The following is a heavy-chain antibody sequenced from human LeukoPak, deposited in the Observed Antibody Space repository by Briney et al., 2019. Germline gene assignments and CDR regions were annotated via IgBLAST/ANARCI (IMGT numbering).Heavy chain of an antibody. Sequence: GASVKVSCKASGGTFSSYAISWVRQAPGQGLEWMGWISAYNGNTNYAQKLQGRVTMTTDTSTSTAYMELRSLRSDDTAVYYCARDSSSWTEPYGMDVWGQGTTVTVSS. CDR3: ARDSSSWTEPYGMDV. D-gene: IGHD6-13*01. CDR1: GGTFSSYA. J-gene: IGHJ6*02. V-gene: IGHV1-18*01. CDR2: ISAYNGNT.